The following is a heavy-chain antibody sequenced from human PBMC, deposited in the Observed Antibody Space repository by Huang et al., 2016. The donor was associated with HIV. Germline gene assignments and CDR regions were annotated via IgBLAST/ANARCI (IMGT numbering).Heavy chain of an antibody. V-gene: IGHV1-2*02. CDR3: VGAATGTVGVDY. D-gene: IGHD6-13*01. Sequence: QVQLVQSGAEVKKPGASVKVSCKASGYTFTDYYMPWVRQAPGQGPEWMGWINPNSGGTNYAQKFQGRVTMTRDTSISTAYMELSRLRSDDTAVYFCVGAATGTVGVDYWGQGTLVTVSS. J-gene: IGHJ4*02. CDR1: GYTFTDYY. CDR2: INPNSGGT.